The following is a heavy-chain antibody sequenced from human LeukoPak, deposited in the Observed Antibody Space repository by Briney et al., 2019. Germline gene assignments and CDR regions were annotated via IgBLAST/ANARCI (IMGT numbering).Heavy chain of an antibody. D-gene: IGHD7-27*01. Sequence: PGGSLRLSCATSGFAFSGYAMTWGRQPPAKGLAWVSVITNNGGGTYYADSVKGRFTISRDNSKNTLYLQMNNLRADGTAVFYCVKETGHNWGYFEFWGQGTLVTVSS. CDR3: VKETGHNWGYFEF. J-gene: IGHJ4*02. V-gene: IGHV3-23*01. CDR2: ITNNGGGT. CDR1: GFAFSGYA.